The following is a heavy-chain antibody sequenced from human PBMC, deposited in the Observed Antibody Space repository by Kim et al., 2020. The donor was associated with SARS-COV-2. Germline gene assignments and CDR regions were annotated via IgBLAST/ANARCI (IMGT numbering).Heavy chain of an antibody. CDR3: ATVVSSSGWYYDYYGMDV. V-gene: IGHV4-39*01. D-gene: IGHD6-19*01. CDR2: IYYSGST. Sequence: SETLSLTCTVSGGSISSSSYYWGWIRQPPGKGLEWIGSIYYSGSTYYNPSLKSRVTISVDTSKNQFSLKLSSVTAADTAVYYCATVVSSSGWYYDYYGMDVWGQGTTVTVSS. J-gene: IGHJ6*02. CDR1: GGSISSSSYY.